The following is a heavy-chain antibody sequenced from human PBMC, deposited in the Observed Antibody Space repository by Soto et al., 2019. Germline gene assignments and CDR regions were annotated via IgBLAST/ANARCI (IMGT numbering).Heavy chain of an antibody. CDR2: IYHSGST. D-gene: IGHD2-21*02. J-gene: IGHJ5*02. V-gene: IGHV4-30-2*01. CDR1: GGSISSGGYS. CDR3: ARGDPVAVTDPWFDP. Sequence: QLQLQESGSGLVKPSQTLSLTCAVSGGSISSGGYSWSWIRQPPGKGLEWIGYIYHSGSTYYNPSLKSRVTISVDRSKNQFSLKLSSVTAADTAVYYCARGDPVAVTDPWFDPWGQGTLVTVSS.